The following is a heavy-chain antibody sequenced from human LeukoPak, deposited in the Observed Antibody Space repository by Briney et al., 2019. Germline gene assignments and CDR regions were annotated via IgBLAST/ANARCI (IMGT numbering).Heavy chain of an antibody. CDR1: GFTFSSYA. CDR2: ISGSGGST. D-gene: IGHD3-10*01. J-gene: IGHJ4*02. Sequence: GGSLRLSCAASGFTFSSYAMSWVRQAPGKGLEWVSAISGSGGSTYYADSVKGRFTISRDNSKNTLYLQMNSLRAEDTAVYYCAKVGIRRITMAQGFIGYFDYWGQGTLVTVSS. CDR3: AKVGIRRITMAQGFIGYFDY. V-gene: IGHV3-23*01.